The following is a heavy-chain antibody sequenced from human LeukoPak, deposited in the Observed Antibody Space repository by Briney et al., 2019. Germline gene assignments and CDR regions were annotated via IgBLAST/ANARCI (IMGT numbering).Heavy chain of an antibody. CDR2: ISGSGGST. CDR3: ARDLSGSYFND. V-gene: IGHV3-23*01. CDR1: GFTFSSYA. Sequence: GGSLRLSCAASGFTFSSYAMSWVRQAPGKGLEWVSAISGSGGSTYYADSVKGRFTISRDNSKNTLYLQMNSLRAEDTAVYYCARDLSGSYFNDWGQGTLVTVSS. D-gene: IGHD1-26*01. J-gene: IGHJ4*02.